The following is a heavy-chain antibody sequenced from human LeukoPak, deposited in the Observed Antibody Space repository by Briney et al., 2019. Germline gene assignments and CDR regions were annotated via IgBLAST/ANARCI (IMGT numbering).Heavy chain of an antibody. Sequence: SETLSLTCTVSGGSISSSSYYWGWIRQPPGKGLEWIGSIYYSGSTYYNPSLKSRVTISVDTSKNQFSLKLSSVTAADTAVYYCARGPGRWLQLARDYFDYWGQGTLVTVSS. CDR3: ARGPGRWLQLARDYFDY. CDR1: GGSISSSSYY. D-gene: IGHD5-24*01. J-gene: IGHJ4*02. V-gene: IGHV4-39*07. CDR2: IYYSGST.